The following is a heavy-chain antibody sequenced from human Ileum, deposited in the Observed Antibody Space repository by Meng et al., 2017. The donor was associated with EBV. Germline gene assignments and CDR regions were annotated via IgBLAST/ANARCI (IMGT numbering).Heavy chain of an antibody. V-gene: IGHV4-30-2*01. Sequence: QLQLQGPGAGLVKPSQTLSLTCAVWGGSISSGGHSWSWIRQPPGKGLEWIGDIQHSGSTYYNPSRKSRVTISVDRSRNQFSLKLSSVTAADTAVYYCARAHPVVYFFDYWGQGTLVTVSS. D-gene: IGHD4-23*01. CDR2: IQHSGST. CDR3: ARAHPVVYFFDY. J-gene: IGHJ4*02. CDR1: GGSISSGGHS.